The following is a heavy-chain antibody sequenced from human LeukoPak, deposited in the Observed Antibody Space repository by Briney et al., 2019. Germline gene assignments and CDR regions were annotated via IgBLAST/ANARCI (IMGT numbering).Heavy chain of an antibody. CDR3: ARQAYCSSTRCNPFDH. D-gene: IGHD2-2*01. J-gene: IGHJ4*02. CDR2: IYSSGCT. V-gene: IGHV4-59*08. Sequence: PSETLSLTCTVSGGSISGYYWSWIRQPPGKGLEWIGYIYSSGCTNYNPSLKSRVTMSLDTSENHFSLRLSSVTAADTAIYYCARQAYCSSTRCNPFDHWGQGALVTVSS. CDR1: GGSISGYY.